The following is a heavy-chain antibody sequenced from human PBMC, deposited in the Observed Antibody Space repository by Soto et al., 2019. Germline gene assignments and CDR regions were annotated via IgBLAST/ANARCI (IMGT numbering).Heavy chain of an antibody. D-gene: IGHD1-26*01. CDR1: GFTFSDYG. Sequence: PGGSLRLSCSVSGFTFSDYGMHWVRQAPGEGLQWVAVISSDGRDEQYADSVKGRFTVSRDNSKSTFYLQMNSLSPEDTAVYSCARQEAGSYFDFWGHGTLVTGSA. V-gene: IGHV3-30*03. CDR2: ISSDGRDE. CDR3: ARQEAGSYFDF. J-gene: IGHJ4*01.